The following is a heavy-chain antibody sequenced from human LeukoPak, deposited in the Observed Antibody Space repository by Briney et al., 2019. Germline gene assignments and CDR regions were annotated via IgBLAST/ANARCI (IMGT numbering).Heavy chain of an antibody. V-gene: IGHV3-21*01. D-gene: IGHD1-26*01. CDR3: ARGGIITSYAFEI. Sequence: PGGSLRLSCAASGFTFSTYAISWVRQAPGKGLEWVSCISSTSNYIFYADSVRGRFTISRDNAKNSLYLQMDSLRAEDTAVYYCARGGIITSYAFEIWGQGAMDTVSS. CDR1: GFTFSTYA. CDR2: ISSTSNYI. J-gene: IGHJ3*02.